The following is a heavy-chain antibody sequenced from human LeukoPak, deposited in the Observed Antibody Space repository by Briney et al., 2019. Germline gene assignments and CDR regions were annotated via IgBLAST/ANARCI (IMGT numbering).Heavy chain of an antibody. CDR2: ISNSHTYI. V-gene: IGHV3-21*01. D-gene: IGHD6-13*01. CDR3: ARYVAAVGVDY. J-gene: IGHJ4*02. Sequence: GGSLRLSCAASGFTFNRYDMNWVRQAPGKGLEWVSSISNSHTYIYYADSVKGRFTISRDNAKNSLFLQMNSLRAEDTAVYYCARYVAAVGVDYWGQGTLVTVSS. CDR1: GFTFNRYD.